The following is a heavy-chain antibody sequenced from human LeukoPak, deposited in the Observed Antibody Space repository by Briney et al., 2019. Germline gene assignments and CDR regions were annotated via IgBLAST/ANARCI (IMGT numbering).Heavy chain of an antibody. J-gene: IGHJ4*02. CDR1: GGSFSGYY. D-gene: IGHD2-8*01. Sequence: SETLSLTCAVYGGSFSGYYWSWIRHPPGKGLEWIGEINHSGSTNYNPSLKSRVTISVDTSKNQFSLKLSSVTAADTAVYYCASKTRTRYCTNGVCYGDYWGQGTLVTVSS. CDR2: INHSGST. CDR3: ASKTRTRYCTNGVCYGDY. V-gene: IGHV4-34*01.